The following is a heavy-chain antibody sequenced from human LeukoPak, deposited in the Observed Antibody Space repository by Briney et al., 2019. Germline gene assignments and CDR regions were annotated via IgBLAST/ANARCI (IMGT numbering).Heavy chain of an antibody. CDR3: MRQNPAYFFGH. Sequence: GGSLSLSCAASGVTFRVDWRRSGRQAPGKGLEWVANIRQDGSEKNYVDSVKGRFTIFKHNAKTSLYLQRYTLRGPDTTVYFSMRQNPAYFFGHWGQGPLVTVSS. CDR1: GVTFRVDW. V-gene: IGHV3-7*01. D-gene: IGHD3-3*01. J-gene: IGHJ1*01. CDR2: IRQDGSEK.